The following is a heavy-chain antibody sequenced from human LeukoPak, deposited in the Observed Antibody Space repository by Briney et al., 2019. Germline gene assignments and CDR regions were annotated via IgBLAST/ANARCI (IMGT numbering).Heavy chain of an antibody. CDR2: IIPIFGIA. J-gene: IGHJ4*02. CDR3: ARGGGYCSGGSCYSRLVY. CDR1: GGTFSSYA. V-gene: IGHV1-69*04. Sequence: SVEVSCKASGGTFSSYAISWVRQAPGQGLEWMGRIIPIFGIANYAQKFQGRVTITADKSTSTAYMELSSLRSEDTAVYYCARGGGYCSGGSCYSRLVYWGQGTLVTVSS. D-gene: IGHD2-15*01.